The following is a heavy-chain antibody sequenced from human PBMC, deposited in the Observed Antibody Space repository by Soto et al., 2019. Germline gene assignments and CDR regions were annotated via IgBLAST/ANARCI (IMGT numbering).Heavy chain of an antibody. J-gene: IGHJ5*02. CDR2: ISYDGSNK. Sequence: QVQLVESGGGVVQPGRSLRLSCAASGFTFSSYAMHWVRQAPGKGLEWVAVISYDGSNKYYADSVKGRFTISRDNSKNTLYLQMNSLRAEDTAVYYCERDWGVAWGQGTLVTVSS. CDR1: GFTFSSYA. D-gene: IGHD3-16*01. CDR3: ERDWGVA. V-gene: IGHV3-30-3*01.